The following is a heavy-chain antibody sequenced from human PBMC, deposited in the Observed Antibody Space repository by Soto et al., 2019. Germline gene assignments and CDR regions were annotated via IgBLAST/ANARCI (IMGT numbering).Heavy chain of an antibody. Sequence: PSETLSLTCTVSGGSISSSSYYWGWIRQPPGKGLEWIGSIYYSGSTYYNPSLKSRVTISVDTSKNQFSLKLSSVTAADTAVYYCASSKLDIVVVVAPDAFDIWGQGTMVTVSS. D-gene: IGHD2-15*01. V-gene: IGHV4-39*01. J-gene: IGHJ3*02. CDR1: GGSISSSSYY. CDR3: ASSKLDIVVVVAPDAFDI. CDR2: IYYSGST.